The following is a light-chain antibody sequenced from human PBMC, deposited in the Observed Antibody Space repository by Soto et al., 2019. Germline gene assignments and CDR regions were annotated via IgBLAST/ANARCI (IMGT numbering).Light chain of an antibody. CDR2: GAS. J-gene: IGKJ1*01. CDR3: QQYVT. Sequence: EVVLTQSTGTLSLSPGERATLSCRASQSVSNNYLAWYQQKPGQAPRLLIYGASNRATGIPDRFSGSGSGTDFTLTISRLEPEDFAVYYCQQYVTFGQGTKVDIK. CDR1: QSVSNNY. V-gene: IGKV3-20*01.